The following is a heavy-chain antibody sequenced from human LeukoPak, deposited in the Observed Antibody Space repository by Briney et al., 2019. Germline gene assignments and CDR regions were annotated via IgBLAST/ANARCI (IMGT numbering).Heavy chain of an antibody. D-gene: IGHD6-19*01. Sequence: SETLSLTCAVYGGSFSGYHWSWIRQPPGKGLEWIGEINHSGSTNYNPSLKSRVTISVDTSKNQFSLKLSSVTAADTAVYYCARVLLLVSSPYSSVPGSHYFDYWGQGTLVTVSS. CDR3: ARVLLLVSSPYSSVPGSHYFDY. V-gene: IGHV4-34*01. CDR1: GGSFSGYH. J-gene: IGHJ4*02. CDR2: INHSGST.